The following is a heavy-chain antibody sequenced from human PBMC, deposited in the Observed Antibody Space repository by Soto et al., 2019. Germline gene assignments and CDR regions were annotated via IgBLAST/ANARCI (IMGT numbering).Heavy chain of an antibody. CDR2: IKQDGSEE. Sequence: EVQLVESGGGLVQPGGSLRLSCVDSGFTFSRYWMSWVRQAPVKGLEWVGNIKQDGSEENYVDSVKGRFTISRDNVKNSIYLQMNSLRAEDTAVYYCARIAASGRGWDVWGQGTTVVVSS. D-gene: IGHD6-13*01. V-gene: IGHV3-7*01. CDR3: ARIAASGRGWDV. J-gene: IGHJ6*02. CDR1: GFTFSRYW.